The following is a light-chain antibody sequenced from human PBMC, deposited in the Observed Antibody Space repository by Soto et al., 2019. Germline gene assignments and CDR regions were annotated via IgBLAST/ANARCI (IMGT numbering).Light chain of an antibody. CDR2: FAS. V-gene: IGKV1D-16*01. Sequence: DIQMTQSPSSLSASVGDRVTITCRASQDIGSHLAWYQQKPEKAPKSLIYFASTLQSGVPSRFSASGSGTEFTLTISSLQPDDFATYYCQHYNSYSEAFGQGTKVDI. J-gene: IGKJ1*01. CDR3: QHYNSYSEA. CDR1: QDIGSH.